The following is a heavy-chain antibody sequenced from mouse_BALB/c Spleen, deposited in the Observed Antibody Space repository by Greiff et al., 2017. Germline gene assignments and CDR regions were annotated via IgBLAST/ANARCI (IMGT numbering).Heavy chain of an antibody. D-gene: IGHD2-1*01. J-gene: IGHJ2*01. Sequence: EVKLVESGGGLVKPGGSLKLSCAASGFTFSDYYMYWVRQTPEKRLEWVATINDGGSYTYYPDSVKGRFTISRDNAKNNLYLQMSSLKSEDTAMYYCAREGSGNYGFDYWGQGTTLTVSS. CDR3: AREGSGNYGFDY. CDR2: INDGGSYT. V-gene: IGHV5-4*02. CDR1: GFTFSDYY.